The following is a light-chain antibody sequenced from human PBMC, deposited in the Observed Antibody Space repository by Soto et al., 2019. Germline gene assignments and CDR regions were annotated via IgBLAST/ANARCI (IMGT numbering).Light chain of an antibody. V-gene: IGLV2-11*01. Sequence: QSVLTQPRSVSGSPGQSVTISCTGSSSDVGGYDFVSWYQQHPGKAPKLMISDVSERPSGVPDRFSGSKSANTASLTISGLQAEDEADYYCCSYAGTYTLVFGGGTKPPS. CDR3: CSYAGTYTLV. CDR1: SSDVGGYDF. J-gene: IGLJ3*02. CDR2: DVS.